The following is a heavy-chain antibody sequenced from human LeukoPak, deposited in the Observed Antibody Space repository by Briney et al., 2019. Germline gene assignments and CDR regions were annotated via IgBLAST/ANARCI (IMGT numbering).Heavy chain of an antibody. J-gene: IGHJ4*02. Sequence: GGSLRLSCAASGFTFSSYSMNWVRQAPGKGLEWVAFIRYDGSNKYYADSVKGRFSISRDNSKNTLYLQMNSLRSEDTAVYYCAKDREVRGVFDYWGQGTLVIVSS. D-gene: IGHD3-10*01. V-gene: IGHV3-30*02. CDR2: IRYDGSNK. CDR3: AKDREVRGVFDY. CDR1: GFTFSSYS.